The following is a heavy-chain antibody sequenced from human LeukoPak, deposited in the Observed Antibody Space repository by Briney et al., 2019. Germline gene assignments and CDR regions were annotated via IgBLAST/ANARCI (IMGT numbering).Heavy chain of an antibody. CDR2: IYYSGST. V-gene: IGHV4-39*07. CDR1: GDSISSRSYH. Sequence: SETLSLTYIVSGDSISSRSYHWGWIRQPPGRGLEWIGSIYYSGSTFYNPSLQSRVTVSVDTCKNQFSLNLSSVTAADTAVYYCARDNGYGYGGFDYWGQGTLVTVSS. CDR3: ARDNGYGYGGFDY. J-gene: IGHJ4*02. D-gene: IGHD5-18*01.